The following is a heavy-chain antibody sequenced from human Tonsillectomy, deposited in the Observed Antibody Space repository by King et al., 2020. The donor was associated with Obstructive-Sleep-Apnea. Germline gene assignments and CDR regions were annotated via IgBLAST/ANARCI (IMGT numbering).Heavy chain of an antibody. D-gene: IGHD2-15*01. Sequence: VQLVESGAEVKKPGASVKVSCKASGYTFTAYYMHWVRQAPGQGLEWMGWINPNTGGTNYAQKFQGWVTMTRDTSISTAYMELSRLRSDDTAVYYCARGDIVVEFSNYYYGMDVWGQGTTVTVSS. J-gene: IGHJ6*02. V-gene: IGHV1-2*04. CDR2: INPNTGGT. CDR3: ARGDIVVEFSNYYYGMDV. CDR1: GYTFTAYY.